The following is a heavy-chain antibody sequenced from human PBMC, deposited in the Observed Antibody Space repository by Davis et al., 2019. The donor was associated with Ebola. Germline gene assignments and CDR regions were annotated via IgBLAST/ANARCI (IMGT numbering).Heavy chain of an antibody. V-gene: IGHV3-73*01. Sequence: PGGSLRLSCAASGFTFSSYGMHWVRQASGKGLEWVGRIRSKANSYATAYAASVKGRFTISRDDSKNTAYLQMNSLKTEDTAVYYCSGSYRGFDYWGQGTLVTVSS. D-gene: IGHD1-26*01. J-gene: IGHJ4*02. CDR1: GFTFSSYG. CDR3: SGSYRGFDY. CDR2: IRSKANSYAT.